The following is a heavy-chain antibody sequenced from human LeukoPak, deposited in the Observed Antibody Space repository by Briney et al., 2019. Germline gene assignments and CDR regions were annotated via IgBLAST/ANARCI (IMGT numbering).Heavy chain of an antibody. CDR2: IYYSGST. V-gene: IGHV4-59*01. D-gene: IGHD3-22*01. CDR3: ARDADYYDSSGYYYGMDV. CDR1: GGPISSYY. J-gene: IGHJ6*02. Sequence: PSETLSLTCTVSGGPISSYYWSWIRQPPGKGLEWIGYIYYSGSTNYNPSLKSRVTISVDTSKNQFSLKLSSVTAADTAVYYCARDADYYDSSGYYYGMDVWGQGTTVTVSS.